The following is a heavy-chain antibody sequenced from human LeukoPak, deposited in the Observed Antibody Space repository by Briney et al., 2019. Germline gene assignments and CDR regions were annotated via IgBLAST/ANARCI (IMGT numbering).Heavy chain of an antibody. V-gene: IGHV4-61*02. Sequence: SQTLSLTCTVSGGSISSGSYYWSWIRQPAGKGLEWIGRIYTSGSTNYNPSLKSRVTISVDTSKNQFSLKLSSVTAADTAVYHCARETDDSSGYSYPYYYYGMDVWGQGTTVTVSS. D-gene: IGHD3-22*01. CDR2: IYTSGST. J-gene: IGHJ6*02. CDR3: ARETDDSSGYSYPYYYYGMDV. CDR1: GGSISSGSYY.